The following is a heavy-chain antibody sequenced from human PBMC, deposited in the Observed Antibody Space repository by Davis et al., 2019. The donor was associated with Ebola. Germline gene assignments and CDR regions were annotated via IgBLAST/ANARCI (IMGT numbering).Heavy chain of an antibody. CDR1: GFTFSSYA. Sequence: GESLKISCAASGFTFSSYAMHWVRQAPGKGLEWVAVISYDGSNKYYADSVKGRFTISRDNSKNTLYLQMNSLRAEDTAVYYCARSSDTAMGSPLGYWGQGTLVTVSS. D-gene: IGHD5-18*01. V-gene: IGHV3-30-3*01. CDR3: ARSSDTAMGSPLGY. J-gene: IGHJ4*02. CDR2: ISYDGSNK.